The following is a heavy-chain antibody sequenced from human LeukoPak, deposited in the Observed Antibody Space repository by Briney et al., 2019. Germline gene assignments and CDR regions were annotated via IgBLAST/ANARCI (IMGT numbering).Heavy chain of an antibody. V-gene: IGHV4-34*01. CDR1: GGSFSGYY. Sequence: PSETLSLTCAVYGGSFSGYYWSWIRQPPGKGLEWIGEINHSGSTSYNPSLKSRVTISVDTSKNQFSLQLSSVTAADTAVYYCARIHRYCSGGACYVLDNWGQGTLVAVSS. J-gene: IGHJ4*02. CDR2: INHSGST. CDR3: ARIHRYCSGGACYVLDN. D-gene: IGHD2-15*01.